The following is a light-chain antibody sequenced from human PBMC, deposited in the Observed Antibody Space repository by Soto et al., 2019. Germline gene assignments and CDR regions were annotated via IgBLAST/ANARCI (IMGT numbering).Light chain of an antibody. CDR2: DAS. J-gene: IGKJ1*01. CDR1: QSISSW. V-gene: IGKV1-5*01. Sequence: DIQMTQSPSTLSASVGYRVTITCRASQSISSWLAWYQQKPGKAPNLLIYDASTLESGVPARFSGGDSGTEFTLTISSLQPDDFTTFYCQQYNSYPWTFGQGTKVDIK. CDR3: QQYNSYPWT.